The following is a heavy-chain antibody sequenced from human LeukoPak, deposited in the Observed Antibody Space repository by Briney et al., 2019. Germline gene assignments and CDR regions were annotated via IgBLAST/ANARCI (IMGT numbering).Heavy chain of an antibody. CDR3: AKDIAHSSGYLFDY. D-gene: IGHD3-22*01. CDR2: VSTDGSST. J-gene: IGHJ4*02. CDR1: GFTFSSFS. Sequence: GGSLRLSCAASGFTFSSFSMNWVRQAPGKGLEWVSTVSTDGSSTYYPDSVKGRFAISRDNSKNTLYLQMNSLGAEDTAVYYCAKDIAHSSGYLFDYWGQGALVTVSS. V-gene: IGHV3-23*01.